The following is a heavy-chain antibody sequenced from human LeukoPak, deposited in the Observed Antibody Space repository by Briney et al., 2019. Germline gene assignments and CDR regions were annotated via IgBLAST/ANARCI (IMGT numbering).Heavy chain of an antibody. CDR1: GFTFSSYA. Sequence: GGSLRLSCAASGFTFSSYAMNWVRQAPGKGLEWVSYISSSSSTIYYADSVKGRFTISRDNAKNSLYLQMNSLRAEDTAVYYCASQYYYDSSGYYQNYFDYWGQGTLVTVSS. J-gene: IGHJ4*02. D-gene: IGHD3-22*01. V-gene: IGHV3-48*01. CDR3: ASQYYYDSSGYYQNYFDY. CDR2: ISSSSSTI.